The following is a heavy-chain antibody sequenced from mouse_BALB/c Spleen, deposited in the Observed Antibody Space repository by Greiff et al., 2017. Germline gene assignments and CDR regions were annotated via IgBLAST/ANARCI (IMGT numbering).Heavy chain of an antibody. CDR3: ARGLSGTGYYFDY. CDR1: GFNIKDTY. Sequence: EVQLQESGAELVKPGASVKLSCTASGFNIKDTYMHWVKQRPEQGLEWIGRIDPANGNTKYDPKFQGKATITADTSSNTAYLQLSSLTSEDTAVYYCARGLSGTGYYFDYWGQGTTLTVSS. V-gene: IGHV14-3*02. J-gene: IGHJ2*01. D-gene: IGHD4-1*01. CDR2: IDPANGNT.